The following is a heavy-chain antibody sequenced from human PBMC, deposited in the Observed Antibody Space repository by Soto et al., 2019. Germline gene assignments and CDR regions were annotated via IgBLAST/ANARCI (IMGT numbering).Heavy chain of an antibody. CDR3: ARDPWXADF. D-gene: IGHD3-16*01. V-gene: IGHV3-66*01. CDR2: IYSGGST. CDR1: GFTVSTKY. J-gene: IGHJ4*02. Sequence: PGGSLRLSCAASGFTVSTKYMSWVRQAPGKGLEWVSVIYSGGSTFYADSVRGRFTISRDNSKNTVNLQMNSLRAEDTAVYYCARDPWXADFWGQGTLVTVSS.